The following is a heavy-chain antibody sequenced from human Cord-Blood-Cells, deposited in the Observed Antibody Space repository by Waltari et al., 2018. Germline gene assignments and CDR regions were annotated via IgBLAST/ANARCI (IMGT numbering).Heavy chain of an antibody. V-gene: IGHV4-30-4*01. J-gene: IGHJ4*02. Sequence: QVQLQESGPGLVKPSQTLSLTCTVSGGSISSGDYYWSWIRQPPGKGLEWIGYIYYSGSTYYNPALKSRFTISVDTSKNQFSLKLSSVTAADTAVYYCARERAAAYYFDYWGQGTLVTVSS. CDR2: IYYSGST. CDR1: GGSISSGDYY. CDR3: ARERAAAYYFDY. D-gene: IGHD6-13*01.